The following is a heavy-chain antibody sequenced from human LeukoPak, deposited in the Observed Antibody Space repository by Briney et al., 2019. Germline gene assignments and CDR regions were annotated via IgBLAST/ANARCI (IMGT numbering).Heavy chain of an antibody. CDR3: ARGWVSRPTSY. J-gene: IGHJ4*02. D-gene: IGHD3-16*01. V-gene: IGHV4-34*01. Sequence: SETLSLTCAVYGGSFSGYYWSWIRQPPGKGLEWIGYIYYSGSTYYNPSLKSRVTISVDTSKNQFSLKLSSVTAADTAVYYCARGWVSRPTSYWGQGTLVTVSS. CDR2: IYYSGST. CDR1: GGSFSGYY.